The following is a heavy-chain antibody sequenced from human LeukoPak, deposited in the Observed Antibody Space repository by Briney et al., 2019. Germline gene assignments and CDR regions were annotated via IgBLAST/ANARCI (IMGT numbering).Heavy chain of an antibody. CDR1: GGSFSGYY. Sequence: SETLSLTCAVYGGSFSGYYWSWIRQPPGKGLEWIGEINHSGSTNYNPSLKSRVTISVDTSKNQFSLKLSSVTAADTAVYYCARRTPVRYFDWLLYPYFDYWGQGTLVTVSS. D-gene: IGHD3-9*01. CDR2: INHSGST. J-gene: IGHJ4*02. V-gene: IGHV4-34*01. CDR3: ARRTPVRYFDWLLYPYFDY.